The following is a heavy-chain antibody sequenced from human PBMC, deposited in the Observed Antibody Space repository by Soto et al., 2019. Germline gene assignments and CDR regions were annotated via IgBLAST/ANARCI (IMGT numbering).Heavy chain of an antibody. CDR3: AKQSTYYDYGMDV. D-gene: IGHD3-10*01. Sequence: PGGSLRLSCAASGFTFSSYWMSWVRQAPGKGLEWVANIKQDGSEKNYVDSVKGRFTISRDNAKNSLYLQMNSLRAEDTAVYYCAKQSTYYDYGMDVWGQGTTVTVS. CDR1: GFTFSSYW. CDR2: IKQDGSEK. V-gene: IGHV3-7*03. J-gene: IGHJ6*02.